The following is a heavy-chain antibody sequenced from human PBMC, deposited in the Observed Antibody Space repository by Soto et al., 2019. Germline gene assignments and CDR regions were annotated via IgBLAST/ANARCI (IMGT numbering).Heavy chain of an antibody. CDR2: ISVTPGIT. D-gene: IGHD5-12*01. CDR1: GFTMSTYS. V-gene: IGHV3-23*01. J-gene: IGHJ3*02. CDR3: SKWSGYGAFDI. Sequence: GGSLRLSCAASGFTMSTYSVTWVRQAPGKGLEWVSGISVTPGITFYADSVQGRFTISRDSSNNAVYLQMNSLRAEDTAMYFCSKWSGYGAFDIWGQGTMVTVSS.